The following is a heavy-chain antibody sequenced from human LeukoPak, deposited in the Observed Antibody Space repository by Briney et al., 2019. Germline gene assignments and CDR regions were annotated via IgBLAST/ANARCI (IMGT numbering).Heavy chain of an antibody. CDR1: GGSISSYY. Sequence: SETLSLTCTVSGGSISSYYWSWIRQPAGKGLEWIGRIYTSGSTNYNPSLESRVTMSVDTSKNQFSLKLSSVTAADTAVYYCARTPYSGSKRDGFFDYWGQGTLVTVSS. CDR2: IYTSGST. J-gene: IGHJ4*02. V-gene: IGHV4-4*07. CDR3: ARTPYSGSKRDGFFDY. D-gene: IGHD1-26*01.